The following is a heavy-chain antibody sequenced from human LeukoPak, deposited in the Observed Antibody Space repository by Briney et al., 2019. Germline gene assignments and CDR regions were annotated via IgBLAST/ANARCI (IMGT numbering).Heavy chain of an antibody. V-gene: IGHV3-48*03. Sequence: GGSLRLSCAASGFSFSSYEMNWVRQAPGKGLEWVSYISYGGSPIYYADSVKGRFTISRDDAKNSVYLQMSSLRAEDTAVYYCARGQNHVVRAAYMDVWGKGTTVTFSS. CDR1: GFSFSSYE. CDR2: ISYGGSPI. D-gene: IGHD3-10*01. CDR3: ARGQNHVVRAAYMDV. J-gene: IGHJ6*03.